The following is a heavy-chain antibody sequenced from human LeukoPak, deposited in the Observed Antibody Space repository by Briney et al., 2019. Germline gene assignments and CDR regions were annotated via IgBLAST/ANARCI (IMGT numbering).Heavy chain of an antibody. CDR1: GFTFSSYT. Sequence: GGSLRLSCAASGFTFSSYTMNWVRQAPGQGLEWVSTLRSTDSATFYVASVRGRFTISRDNSKNTLYLQMNSLRDDDTAVYYCVRDDYGDAGPLFDYWGQGALVTVSS. D-gene: IGHD4-17*01. J-gene: IGHJ4*02. CDR3: VRDDYGDAGPLFDY. CDR2: LRSTDSAT. V-gene: IGHV3-23*01.